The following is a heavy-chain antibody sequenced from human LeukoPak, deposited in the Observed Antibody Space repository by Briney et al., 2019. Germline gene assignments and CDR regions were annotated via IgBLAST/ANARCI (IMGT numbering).Heavy chain of an antibody. V-gene: IGHV5-51*01. Sequence: GESLKFSCQGSGYSFTSYFVGGLGQMPGKGRSGLGIIYPGDSDTKYSPSFQGQVTISADKSITTTYLQWSSLKASDTAIYYCARRSSIATRLFDFWGQGTLVTVSS. J-gene: IGHJ4*02. CDR1: GYSFTSYF. CDR2: IYPGDSDT. CDR3: ARRSSIATRLFDF. D-gene: IGHD6-6*01.